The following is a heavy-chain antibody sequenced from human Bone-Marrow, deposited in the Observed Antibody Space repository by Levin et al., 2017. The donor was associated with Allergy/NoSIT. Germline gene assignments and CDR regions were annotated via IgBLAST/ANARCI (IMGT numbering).Heavy chain of an antibody. CDR3: ARADGLYQLPPYYFDY. D-gene: IGHD2-2*01. J-gene: IGHJ4*02. Sequence: ASVKVSCKASGGTFSSYAISWVRQAPGQGLEWMGGIIPIFGTANYAQKFQGRVTITADESTSTAYMELSSLRSEDTAVYYCARADGLYQLPPYYFDYWGQGTLVTVSS. CDR2: IIPIFGTA. CDR1: GGTFSSYA. V-gene: IGHV1-69*13.